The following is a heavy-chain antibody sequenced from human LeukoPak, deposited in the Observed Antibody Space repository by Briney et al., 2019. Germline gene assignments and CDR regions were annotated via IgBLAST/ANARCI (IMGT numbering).Heavy chain of an antibody. D-gene: IGHD3-22*01. CDR1: GFTFSSYS. CDR3: AWTTMTSPYYFDY. Sequence: GGSLRLSCAASGFTFSSYSMNWVRQAPGKGLEWVSSISSSSSYIYYADSVKGRFTISRDNAKNSLYLQMNSLRAEDTAVYYCAWTTMTSPYYFDYWGQGTLVTVSS. V-gene: IGHV3-21*01. CDR2: ISSSSSYI. J-gene: IGHJ4*02.